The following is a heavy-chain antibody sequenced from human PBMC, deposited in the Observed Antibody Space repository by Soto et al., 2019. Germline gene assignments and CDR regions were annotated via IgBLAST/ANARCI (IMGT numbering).Heavy chain of an antibody. D-gene: IGHD5-18*01. J-gene: IGHJ6*02. Sequence: GGSLRLSCAASGFTVSNNYMSWVRQAPGKGLEWVSVIYSGGSAYYADSVKGRFTISRDSSKNTLSLQMNSLRADDTAVYYCAREGYSYKYGMDVWGQGTTVTVPS. V-gene: IGHV3-53*01. CDR1: GFTVSNNY. CDR2: IYSGGSA. CDR3: AREGYSYKYGMDV.